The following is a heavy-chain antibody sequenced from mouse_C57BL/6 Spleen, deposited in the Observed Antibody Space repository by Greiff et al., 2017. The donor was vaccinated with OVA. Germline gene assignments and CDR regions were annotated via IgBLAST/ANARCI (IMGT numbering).Heavy chain of an antibody. V-gene: IGHV1-26*01. CDR2: INPNNGGT. CDR3: ASSMVTTLYYYAMDY. D-gene: IGHD2-3*01. J-gene: IGHJ4*01. CDR1: GYTFTDYY. Sequence: VQLQQSGPELVKPGASVKISCKASGYTFTDYYMNWVKQSHGKSLEWIGDINPNNGGTSYNQKFKGKATLTVDKSSSTAYMELRSLTSEDSAVYYCASSMVTTLYYYAMDYWGQGTSVTVSS.